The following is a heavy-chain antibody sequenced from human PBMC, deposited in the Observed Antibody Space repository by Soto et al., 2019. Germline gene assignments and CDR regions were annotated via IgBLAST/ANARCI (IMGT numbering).Heavy chain of an antibody. Sequence: EVQLVESGGGLVQPGGSLRLSCAASEFTFNDYWMHWVRQAPGKGLMWVSRINSDGSSTSYADSVKGRFTISRDNAKTTLYLQMNSLRAEDTAVYYCARDPDEEYYDTSGQIDYWGQGTLVTVSS. CDR3: ARDPDEEYYDTSGQIDY. CDR1: EFTFNDYW. D-gene: IGHD3-22*01. V-gene: IGHV3-74*01. CDR2: INSDGSST. J-gene: IGHJ4*02.